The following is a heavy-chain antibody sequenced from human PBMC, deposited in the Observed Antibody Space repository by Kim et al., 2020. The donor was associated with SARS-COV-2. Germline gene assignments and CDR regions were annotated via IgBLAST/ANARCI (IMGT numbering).Heavy chain of an antibody. V-gene: IGHV4-59*01. D-gene: IGHD3-10*01. Sequence: YNPALTRRVTISVDTSKNQFSLKLSSVTAADTAVYYCARERYYYGSRYDDWGQGTLVTVSS. CDR3: ARERYYYGSRYDD. J-gene: IGHJ4*02.